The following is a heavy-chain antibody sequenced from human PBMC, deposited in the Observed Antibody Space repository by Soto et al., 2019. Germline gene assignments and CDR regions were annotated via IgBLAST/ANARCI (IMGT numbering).Heavy chain of an antibody. CDR2: ISGDNGNT. Sequence: QVQLVQSGAEVKKPGASVRVSCQTSAYTFTNYAVSWVLQAPGQGLEWMGWISGDNGNTIYAQKFQGRVTMTTDTSTRKAYMELRSLRSDDTAVYYCATGLLGYCSGGSCYSDSWGQGTLVTLSS. J-gene: IGHJ4*02. CDR1: AYTFTNYA. D-gene: IGHD2-15*01. CDR3: ATGLLGYCSGGSCYSDS. V-gene: IGHV1-18*01.